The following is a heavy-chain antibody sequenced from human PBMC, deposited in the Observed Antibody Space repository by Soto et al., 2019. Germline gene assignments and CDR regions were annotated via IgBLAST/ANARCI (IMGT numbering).Heavy chain of an antibody. CDR2: IFYTGTT. J-gene: IGHJ4*02. Sequence: SETLSLTCAVSGDSINNSYWSWIRQPPGKRLEWIGNIFYTGTTTYNPSLESRVTMSVDTSKNQFSLKLNSVDAADTAVYYCAMYRRTEAEGFTHDYWRGGILVTVPS. D-gene: IGHD6-13*01. V-gene: IGHV4-59*01. CDR1: GDSINNSY. CDR3: AMYRRTEAEGFTHDY.